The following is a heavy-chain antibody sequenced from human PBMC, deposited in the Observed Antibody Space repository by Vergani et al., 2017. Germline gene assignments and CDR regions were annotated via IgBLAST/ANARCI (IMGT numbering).Heavy chain of an antibody. CDR3: ARGRDGYNYYLGWFDP. CDR1: GGTFSSYA. Sequence: QVQLVQSGAEVKKPGSSVKVSCKASGGTFSSYAISWVRQAPGQGLEWIGGIIPIFGTANYAQKFQGRVTITADESTSTAYMELSSLRSEDTAVYYCARGRDGYNYYLGWFDPWGQGTLVTVSS. CDR2: IIPIFGTA. V-gene: IGHV1-69*12. J-gene: IGHJ5*02. D-gene: IGHD5-24*01.